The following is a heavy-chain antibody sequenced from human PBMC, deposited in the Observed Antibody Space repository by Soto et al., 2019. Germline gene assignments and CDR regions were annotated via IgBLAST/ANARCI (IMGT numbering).Heavy chain of an antibody. CDR1: GGSTSSGGYY. V-gene: IGHV4-31*03. Sequence: QVQLRESGPGLVKPSQTLSLTYTVSGGSTSSGGYYWNWIRQHPGKGLEWIGYIYNSASSYYNPSRKTRVIIFIDTSKNQFSLKLSSVTAADTAVYYCARGSQRNWFDSWGQGTQVTVSS. J-gene: IGHJ5*01. CDR3: ARGSQRNWFDS. CDR2: IYNSASS.